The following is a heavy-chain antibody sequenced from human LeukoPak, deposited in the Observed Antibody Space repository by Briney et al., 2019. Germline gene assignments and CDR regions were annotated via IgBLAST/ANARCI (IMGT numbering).Heavy chain of an antibody. V-gene: IGHV4-34*01. CDR1: GGSFSGYY. CDR3: ARGGYSPDY. Sequence: SETLSLTCAVYGGSFSGYYWSWIRQPPGKGLEWIGEIDHSGSTNYNPSLKSRVTISVDTSKNQFSLKLSSVTAADTAVYYCARGGYSPDYWGQGTLVTVSS. J-gene: IGHJ4*02. D-gene: IGHD5-18*01. CDR2: IDHSGST.